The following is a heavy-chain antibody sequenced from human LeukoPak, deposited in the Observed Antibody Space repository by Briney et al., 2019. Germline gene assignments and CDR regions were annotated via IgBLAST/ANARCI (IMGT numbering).Heavy chain of an antibody. CDR1: GFTFSSYG. Sequence: GGSLRLSCAASGFTFSSYGMHWVRQAPGKGLEWVAFIRYDGSNTYYADSVKGRFTISRDNSKNTLYLQMNSLRAEDTAVYYCAKDFSRYYYGSGGSANFDYWGQGTLVTVSS. D-gene: IGHD3-10*01. V-gene: IGHV3-30*02. CDR3: AKDFSRYYYGSGGSANFDY. CDR2: IRYDGSNT. J-gene: IGHJ4*02.